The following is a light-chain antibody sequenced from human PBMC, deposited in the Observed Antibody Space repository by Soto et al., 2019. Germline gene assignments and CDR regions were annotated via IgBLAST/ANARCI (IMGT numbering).Light chain of an antibody. J-gene: IGLJ2*01. CDR1: SSDIGGYSY. V-gene: IGLV2-14*01. CDR3: CSYTSSTTVI. Sequence: QSALTQPASLSGSPGQSITISCTGTSSDIGGYSYVSWFQQHPGKAPKVMIYNVNNRPSGVSNRFSGSKSGNTASLTISGLQAEDEADYYCCSYTSSTTVIFGGETKLTVL. CDR2: NVN.